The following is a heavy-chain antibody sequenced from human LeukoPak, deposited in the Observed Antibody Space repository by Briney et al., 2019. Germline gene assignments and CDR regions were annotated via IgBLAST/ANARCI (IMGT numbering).Heavy chain of an antibody. CDR3: ANLKYDFWSGYSHYFDY. D-gene: IGHD3-3*01. J-gene: IGHJ4*02. CDR2: LSGSGGNT. V-gene: IGHV3-23*01. CDR1: GFVFSSYA. Sequence: TLRLSCAASGFVFSSYAMSWVRQAPGKGLEWVSALSGSGGNTFYANPVKGRFTISRAHSATILFLQMNSLRAEDTGVYYGANLKYDFWSGYSHYFDYWGQGILVTVSS.